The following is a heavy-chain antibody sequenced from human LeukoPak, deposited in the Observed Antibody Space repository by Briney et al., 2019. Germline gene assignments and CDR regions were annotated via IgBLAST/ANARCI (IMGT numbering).Heavy chain of an antibody. D-gene: IGHD5/OR15-5a*01. CDR2: INHSGST. CDR3: ARVAQCLPIRVDY. V-gene: IGHV4-34*01. Sequence: KPSETLSLTCAVYGGSFSGYYWSWIRQPPGKGLEWIGEINHSGSTNYNPSLKSRVTISVDTSKNQFSLKLSSVTAADTAVYYCARVAQCLPIRVDYWGQGTLVTVSS. CDR1: GGSFSGYY. J-gene: IGHJ4*02.